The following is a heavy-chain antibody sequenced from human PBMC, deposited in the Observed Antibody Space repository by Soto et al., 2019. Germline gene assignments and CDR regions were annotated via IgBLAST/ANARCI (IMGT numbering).Heavy chain of an antibody. J-gene: IGHJ6*02. CDR2: IWYDGSNK. D-gene: IGHD7-27*01. CDR3: ARSANGDPYYYYGMDV. Sequence: QVQLVESGGGVVQPGRSLRLSCAASGFTFSSYGMHWVRQAPGKGLEWVAVIWYDGSNKYYADSVKGRFTISRDNSKNTLYLQMSRRRAEDTAVYYWARSANGDPYYYYGMDVWGQGTTVTVSS. CDR1: GFTFSSYG. V-gene: IGHV3-33*01.